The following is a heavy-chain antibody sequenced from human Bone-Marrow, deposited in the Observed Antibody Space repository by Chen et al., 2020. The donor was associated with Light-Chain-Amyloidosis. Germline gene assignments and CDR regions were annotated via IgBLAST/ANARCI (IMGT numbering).Heavy chain of an antibody. CDR3: ARGGLRYFDWSQGENWFDP. CDR1: GGTFSSYA. CDR2: IIPILGIA. D-gene: IGHD3-9*01. Sequence: QVQLVQSGAEVKKPGSSVKVSCKASGGTFSSYAISWVRQAPGQGLEWMGRIIPILGIANYAQKFQGRVTITADKSTSTAYMELSSLRSEDTAVYYCARGGLRYFDWSQGENWFDPWGQGTLVTVSS. J-gene: IGHJ5*02. V-gene: IGHV1-69*04.